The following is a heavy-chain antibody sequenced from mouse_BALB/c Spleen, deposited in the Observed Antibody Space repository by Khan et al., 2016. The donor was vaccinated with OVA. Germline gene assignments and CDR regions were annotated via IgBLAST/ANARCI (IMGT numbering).Heavy chain of an antibody. D-gene: IGHD1-2*01. CDR3: SRGDYHGRGYFDV. V-gene: IGHV5-6-5*01. CDR2: ISTGGST. Sequence: EVELVESGGGLVKPGGSLKLSCAASGLTFSIYAMSWVRQTPEKRLEWVASISTGGSTYYVDSVKGRFTISRDNARNMLYLQMSSLRSEDTAMYDCSRGDYHGRGYFDVWGAGTMVTVSS. CDR1: GLTFSIYA. J-gene: IGHJ1*01.